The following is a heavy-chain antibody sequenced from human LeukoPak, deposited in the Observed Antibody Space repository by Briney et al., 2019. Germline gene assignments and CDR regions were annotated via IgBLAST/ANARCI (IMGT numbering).Heavy chain of an antibody. CDR3: ATTDKHGAFDI. CDR2: ISGSGGST. J-gene: IGHJ3*02. V-gene: IGHV3-23*01. Sequence: SFKASGGTFTIYAMSWVRQAPGKGLEWVSAISGSGGSTYYADSVKGRFTISRDNSKNTLYLQMNSLRAEDTAVYYCATTDKHGAFDIWGQGTMVTVSS. CDR1: GGTFTIYA.